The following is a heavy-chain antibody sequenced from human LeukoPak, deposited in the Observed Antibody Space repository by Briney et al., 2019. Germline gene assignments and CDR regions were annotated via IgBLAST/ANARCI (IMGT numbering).Heavy chain of an antibody. J-gene: IGHJ4*02. CDR3: ARDYDILTGYIDY. D-gene: IGHD3-9*01. V-gene: IGHV3-23*01. Sequence: GGSLRLSCAASGFTFSSYAMSWVRQAPGKGLEWVSAISGSGGSTYYADSVKGRFTISRDNSKNTLYLQMNSLRAEDTAVYYCARDYDILTGYIDYWGQGTLVTVSS. CDR1: GFTFSSYA. CDR2: ISGSGGST.